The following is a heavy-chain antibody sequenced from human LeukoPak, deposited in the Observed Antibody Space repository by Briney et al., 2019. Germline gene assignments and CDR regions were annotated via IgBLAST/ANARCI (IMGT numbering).Heavy chain of an antibody. CDR1: GFTFSSYG. D-gene: IGHD2-15*01. J-gene: IGHJ4*02. Sequence: PGRSLRLSCAASGFTFSSYGMHWVRQAPGKGLEWVAVISYGGSNKYYADSVKGRFTISRDNSKNTLYLQMNSLRAEDTAVYYCAKGGYCSGGSCYPLDYWGQGTLVTVSS. V-gene: IGHV3-30*18. CDR2: ISYGGSNK. CDR3: AKGGYCSGGSCYPLDY.